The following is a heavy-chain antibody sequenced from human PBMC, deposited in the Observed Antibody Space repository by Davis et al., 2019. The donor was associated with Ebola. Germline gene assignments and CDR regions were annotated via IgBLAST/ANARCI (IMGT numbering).Heavy chain of an antibody. J-gene: IGHJ6*02. V-gene: IGHV4-34*01. Sequence: SETLSPTCAVHGGSFSGYYWSWIRQPPGKGLEWIGEINHSGSTNYNPSLKSRVTISVDTSKNQFSLKLSSVTAADTAVYYCARGAIFGVVRYYYYGMDVWGQGTTVTVSS. CDR1: GGSFSGYY. D-gene: IGHD3-3*01. CDR3: ARGAIFGVVRYYYYGMDV. CDR2: INHSGST.